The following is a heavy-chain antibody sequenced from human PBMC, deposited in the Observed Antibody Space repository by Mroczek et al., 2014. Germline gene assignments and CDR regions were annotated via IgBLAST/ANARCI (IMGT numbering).Heavy chain of an antibody. CDR1: GGTFSSYA. V-gene: IGHV1-69*01. CDR2: IIPIFGTA. Sequence: QVQLVESGAEVKKPGSSVKVSCKASGGTFSSYAISWVRQAPGQGLEWMGGIIPIFGTANYAQKFQGRVTITADESTSTAYMELSSLRSEDTAVYYCAIGGNKCSSTSCFRSPKTAFDIWGQGTMVTVSS. CDR3: AIGGNKCSSTSCFRSPKTAFDI. D-gene: IGHD2-2*01. J-gene: IGHJ3*02.